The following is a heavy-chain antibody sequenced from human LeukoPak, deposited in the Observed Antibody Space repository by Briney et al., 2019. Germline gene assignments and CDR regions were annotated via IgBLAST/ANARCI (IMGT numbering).Heavy chain of an antibody. Sequence: GGSLRISCAAAGFTFNTYAMSWVRQAPGKGLEWVLSITGSGDGTYYADFVKGRFTISRDNSKNTLYLQMNSLRAEDTAVYYCAKGGSSGYYLFDYWGQGTLLTVSS. D-gene: IGHD6-19*01. J-gene: IGHJ4*02. CDR2: ITGSGDGT. V-gene: IGHV3-23*01. CDR3: AKGGSSGYYLFDY. CDR1: GFTFNTYA.